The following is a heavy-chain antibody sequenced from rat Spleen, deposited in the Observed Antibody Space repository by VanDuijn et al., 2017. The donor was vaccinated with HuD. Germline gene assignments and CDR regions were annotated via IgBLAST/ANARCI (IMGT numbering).Heavy chain of an antibody. CDR3: VRQDTSGYSNWFTY. CDR2: ISYDGSST. Sequence: EVQLVESDGGLVQPGRSLKLSCAASGFTFNDHFMAWVRQAPKKGLEWVAFISYDGSSTYYRDSVKGRFTISRDNAKSTLYLQMDSLRSEDTATYYCVRQDTSGYSNWFTYWGQGTLVTVSS. V-gene: IGHV5-7*01. D-gene: IGHD4-3*01. J-gene: IGHJ3*01. CDR1: GFTFNDHF.